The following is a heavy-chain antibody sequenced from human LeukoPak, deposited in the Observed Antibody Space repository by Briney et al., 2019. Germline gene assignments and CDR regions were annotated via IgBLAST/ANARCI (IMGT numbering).Heavy chain of an antibody. CDR2: ISYDGSNK. V-gene: IGHV3-30*18. D-gene: IGHD2-2*01. J-gene: IGHJ6*03. Sequence: GGSLRLSCAASGFTFSSYGMHWVRQAPGKGLEWVAVISYDGSNKYYADSVKGRFTISRDNSKNTLYLQMNSLRAEDTAVYYCAKDQCSSTSCLYYYYYMDVWGKGTTVTVSS. CDR1: GFTFSSYG. CDR3: AKDQCSSTSCLYYYYYMDV.